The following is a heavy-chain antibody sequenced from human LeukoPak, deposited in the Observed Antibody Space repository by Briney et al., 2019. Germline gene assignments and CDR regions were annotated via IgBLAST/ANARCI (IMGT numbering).Heavy chain of an antibody. CDR2: IYYSGST. Sequence: QTLSLTCTVSGGSISSGDYYWSWVRQPPGKGLAWIGYIYYSGSTYYNPSLKSRVTISVDTSKNQFSLKLSSVTAADTAVYHCATTRAYYDFWSGFFFDYWGQGTLVTVSS. J-gene: IGHJ4*02. V-gene: IGHV4-30-4*08. D-gene: IGHD3-3*01. CDR1: GGSISSGDYY. CDR3: ATTRAYYDFWSGFFFDY.